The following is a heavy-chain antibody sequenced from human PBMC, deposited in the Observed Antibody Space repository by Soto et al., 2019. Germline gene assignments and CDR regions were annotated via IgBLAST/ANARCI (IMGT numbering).Heavy chain of an antibody. CDR1: GYTFTSYG. Sequence: QVPLVQSGAEVKKPGASVKVSCKASGYTFTSYGISWVRQAPGQGLEWMGWISAYNGNTNYAQKLQGRVTMTTDTSTSTAYMELRSLRSDDTAVYYCARDSYCSSTSCYHWFDPWGQGTLVTVSS. CDR3: ARDSYCSSTSCYHWFDP. J-gene: IGHJ5*02. V-gene: IGHV1-18*04. CDR2: ISAYNGNT. D-gene: IGHD2-2*01.